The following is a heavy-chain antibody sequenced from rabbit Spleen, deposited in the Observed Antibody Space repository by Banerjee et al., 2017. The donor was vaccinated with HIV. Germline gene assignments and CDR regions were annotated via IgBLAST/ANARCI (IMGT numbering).Heavy chain of an antibody. V-gene: IGHV1S40*01. CDR3: ARDLTGVIGWNFGW. CDR2: TAGGRSTFT. Sequence: QSLGESGGDLVKPEGSLTLTCKASGFSFSDRAGMCWVGQAPGKGLEWIACTAGGRSTFTYYASWAKGRFTISKSSSTTVTLQMTSLTAADTATYFCARDLTGVIGWNFGWWGPGTLVTVS. CDR1: GFSFSDRAG. D-gene: IGHD1-1*01. J-gene: IGHJ4*01.